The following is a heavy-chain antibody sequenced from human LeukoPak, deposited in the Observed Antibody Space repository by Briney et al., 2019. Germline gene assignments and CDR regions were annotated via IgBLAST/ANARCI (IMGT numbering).Heavy chain of an antibody. CDR1: GFTFGDYA. J-gene: IGHJ5*02. CDR2: IRSKAYGGTT. Sequence: GGSLRLSCTASGFTFGDYAMSWVRQAPGKGLEWVGFIRSKAYGGTTEYAASVKGRFTISRDDSKSIAYLQMNSLKIEDTAVYYCTRDLRGYYYFDSSGMNWFDPWGQGTLVTVSS. V-gene: IGHV3-49*04. CDR3: TRDLRGYYYFDSSGMNWFDP. D-gene: IGHD3-22*01.